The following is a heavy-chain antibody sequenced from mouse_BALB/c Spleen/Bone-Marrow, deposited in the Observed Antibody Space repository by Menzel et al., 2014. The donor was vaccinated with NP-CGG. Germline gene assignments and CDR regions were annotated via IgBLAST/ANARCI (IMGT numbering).Heavy chain of an antibody. CDR2: INPSNGRA. D-gene: IGHD1-1*01. CDR1: GYTFTNYW. Sequence: QVQLQQSGAEVVKPGASVRLSCKTSGYTFTNYWMHWVKQRPGQGLEWIGDINPSNGRATYSEKFKSKATLTVDTSSSTAYMQLSSLTSEDSAVYYCARYYNYYLDVWGAGTTVTVSP. V-gene: IGHV1S81*02. J-gene: IGHJ1*01. CDR3: ARYYNYYLDV.